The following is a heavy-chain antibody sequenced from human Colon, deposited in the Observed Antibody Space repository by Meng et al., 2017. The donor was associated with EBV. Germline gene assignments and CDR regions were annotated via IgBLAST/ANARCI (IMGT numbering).Heavy chain of an antibody. CDR1: GDSSNSNNYN. J-gene: IGHJ4*02. V-gene: IGHV4-39*07. Sequence: QLQLQESGPGRVKPSXILSLACSXSGDSSNSNNYNWGWLRQPPGQGLEWIGGVYYTGNTYYTPSLKSRVTISLDTSKNQFSRNLNSVTAADTAVYYCARVGGLDGYRLGGDYWGQGALVTVSS. D-gene: IGHD5-24*01. CDR3: ARVGGLDGYRLGGDY. CDR2: VYYTGNT.